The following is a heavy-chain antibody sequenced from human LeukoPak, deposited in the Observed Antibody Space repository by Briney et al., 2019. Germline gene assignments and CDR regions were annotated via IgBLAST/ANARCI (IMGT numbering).Heavy chain of an antibody. V-gene: IGHV3-23*01. Sequence: GGSLRLSCAASGFTFSSYAMSWVRQAPGKGLEWVSAISGSGGSTYYADSVKGRFTISRDNSKNTLYLQMNSLRAEDTAVYYCVRGSSREMYYFDYWGQGTLVTVSS. CDR3: VRGSSREMYYFDY. J-gene: IGHJ4*02. CDR2: ISGSGGST. D-gene: IGHD6-6*01. CDR1: GFTFSSYA.